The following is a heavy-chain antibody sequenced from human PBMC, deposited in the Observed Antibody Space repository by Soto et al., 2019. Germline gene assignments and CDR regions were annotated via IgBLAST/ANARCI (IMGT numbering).Heavy chain of an antibody. CDR3: ARHLLEWYGMDV. CDR2: IYYSGST. J-gene: IGHJ6*02. CDR1: GGSISSGDYY. Sequence: QVQLQESGPGLVKPSQTLSLTCTVSGGSISSGDYYWSWIRQPPGKGLVWIGYIYYSGSTYYNPSLKRRVNISVDTAKNQFSLKLSSVTAADTAVYYCARHLLEWYGMDVWGQGTTVTVSS. V-gene: IGHV4-30-4*01. D-gene: IGHD3-3*01.